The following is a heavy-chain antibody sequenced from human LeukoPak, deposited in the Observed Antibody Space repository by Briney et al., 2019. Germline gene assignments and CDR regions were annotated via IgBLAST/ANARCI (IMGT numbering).Heavy chain of an antibody. CDR1: GFTFSNFA. CDR3: GRDKPPGLVFGVVMSPYMDV. CDR2: ISSSSSYI. Sequence: GGSLRLSCAASGFTFSNFAMSWVRQAPGKGLEWVSSISSSSSYIYYADSVKGRFTISRDNAKNSLYLQMNSLRAEDTAVYYCGRDKPPGLVFGVVMSPYMDVWGKGTTVTVSS. J-gene: IGHJ6*03. D-gene: IGHD3-3*01. V-gene: IGHV3-21*01.